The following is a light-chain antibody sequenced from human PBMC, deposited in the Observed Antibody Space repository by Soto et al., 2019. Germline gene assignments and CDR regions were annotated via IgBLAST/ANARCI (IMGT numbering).Light chain of an antibody. V-gene: IGKV3-15*01. J-gene: IGKJ1*01. CDR2: AAS. CDR3: QQYDNWWT. CDR1: QSVSSN. Sequence: IPKSPPTLSVAPGERATLSCRASQSVSSNLAWYQQKPGQAPRVLIYAASTRATGIPDRFSGSGSGTEFTLTISSLHSEDFGVYYCQQYDNWWTFGQGTKVDIK.